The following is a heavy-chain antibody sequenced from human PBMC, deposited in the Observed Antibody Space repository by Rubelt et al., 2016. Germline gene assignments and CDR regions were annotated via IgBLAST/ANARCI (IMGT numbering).Heavy chain of an antibody. CDR3: ARVRRYHDDAFDI. CDR1: GYSFTTYA. CDR2: VNTNTGNP. J-gene: IGHJ3*02. D-gene: IGHD2-2*01. Sequence: QVQLVQSGSELKKPGASVTVSCKASGYSFTTYAMNWVRQAPGQGLEWMGWVNTNTGNPTYAQGFAGRFVSSLDTAVSTEYLQISSLKAEATAVYYCARVRRYHDDAFDIWGQGTMVTVAS. V-gene: IGHV7-4-1*02.